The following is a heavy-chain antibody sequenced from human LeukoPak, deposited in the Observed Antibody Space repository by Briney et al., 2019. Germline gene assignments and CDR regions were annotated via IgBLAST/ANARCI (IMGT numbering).Heavy chain of an antibody. J-gene: IGHJ4*02. Sequence: PSETLSLTCTVSGYSISRGYYWGWIRQPPGKGLEWIGSIYHSGSTYYNPSLKSRVTISVDTSKNQFSLKLSSVTAADTAVYYCARDPGGVYSSSLTNYWGQGTLVTVSS. V-gene: IGHV4-38-2*02. CDR3: ARDPGGVYSSSLTNY. D-gene: IGHD6-13*01. CDR2: IYHSGST. CDR1: GYSISRGYY.